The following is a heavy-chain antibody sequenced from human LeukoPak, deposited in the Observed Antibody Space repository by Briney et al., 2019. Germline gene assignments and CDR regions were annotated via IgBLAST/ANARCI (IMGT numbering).Heavy chain of an antibody. CDR3: ARQVVATPYYYGMDV. V-gene: IGHV5-51*01. CDR2: IYPGDSDT. CDR1: GYSFTSYW. D-gene: IGHD2-15*01. Sequence: GESLKISCKGSGYSFTSYWIGWVRRMPGKGLEWMGIIYPGDSDTRYSPSFQGQVTISADKSISTAYLQWSSLKASDTAMYYCARQVVATPYYYGMDVWGQGTTVTVSS. J-gene: IGHJ6*02.